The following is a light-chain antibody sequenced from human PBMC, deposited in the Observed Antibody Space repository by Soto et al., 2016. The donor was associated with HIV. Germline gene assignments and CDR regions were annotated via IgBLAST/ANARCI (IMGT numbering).Light chain of an antibody. J-gene: IGLJ2*01. V-gene: IGLV3-1*01. CDR2: EDK. Sequence: SYELTQPPSVSVSPGQTASIPCSGDKLGDKYVCWYQQKPGQSPVLLIYEDKKRPSGIPERFSGSNSGNTATLTISGTQAMDEADYYCQVWDSSTASVIFGGGTKLTVL. CDR1: KLGDKY. CDR3: QVWDSSTASVI.